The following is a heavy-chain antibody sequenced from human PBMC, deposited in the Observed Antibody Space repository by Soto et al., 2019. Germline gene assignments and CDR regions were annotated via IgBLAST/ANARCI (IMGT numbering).Heavy chain of an antibody. V-gene: IGHV3-9*01. CDR3: ARDARSWIRTSRNNWFDP. J-gene: IGHJ5*02. CDR2: ISWNSGSI. D-gene: IGHD2-2*01. Sequence: EVQLGESGGGLVQPGRSLRLSCAASGFTFDEYAMHWVRQAPGKGLEWVTSISWNSGSIVYADSVEGRFTISRDNAKNSLYLQMNSLTVEDTALYYCARDARSWIRTSRNNWFDPWGQGTLVTVSS. CDR1: GFTFDEYA.